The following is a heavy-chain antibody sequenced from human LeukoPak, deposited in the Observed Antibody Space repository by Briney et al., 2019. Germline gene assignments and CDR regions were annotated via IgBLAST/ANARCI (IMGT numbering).Heavy chain of an antibody. Sequence: SDPLSLTCAVYGGSFSGYYWSWIHKPPGKGLEWIGEINHNGSTNYNPSLKSRVTISVDTSKNQFSLKLSSVTAADTAVYYCARGDYDYVWGSYRPAEYFQHWGQGTLVTVSS. V-gene: IGHV4-34*01. CDR1: GGSFSGYY. J-gene: IGHJ1*01. CDR2: INHNGST. D-gene: IGHD3-16*02. CDR3: ARGDYDYVWGSYRPAEYFQH.